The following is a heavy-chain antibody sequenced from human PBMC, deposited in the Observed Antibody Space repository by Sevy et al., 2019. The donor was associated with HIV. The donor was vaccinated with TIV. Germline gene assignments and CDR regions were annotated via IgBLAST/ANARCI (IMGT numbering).Heavy chain of an antibody. V-gene: IGHV3-11*04. Sequence: GGSLRLSCAASGFAFSDYYMTWIRQAPGKGLEWVSSISNSGSSIYYLDSVRGRFTISRDNARNSLSLQMNSLRADDTAVYYCARENWEYCGTTNCFGDYYYYYMDVWGKGTTVTVSS. D-gene: IGHD2-2*01. CDR2: ISNSGSSI. J-gene: IGHJ6*03. CDR3: ARENWEYCGTTNCFGDYYYYYMDV. CDR1: GFAFSDYY.